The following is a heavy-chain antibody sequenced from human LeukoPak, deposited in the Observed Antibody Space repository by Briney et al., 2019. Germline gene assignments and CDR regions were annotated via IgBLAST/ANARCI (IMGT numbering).Heavy chain of an antibody. Sequence: GGSLRLSCAASGFTFSNAWMSWVRQAPGKGLEWVGRIKSKTDGGTTDYAAPVKGRFTISRDDSKNTLYLQMNSLKTEDTAVYYCTTALGPYGDAVPYWGQGTLVTVSS. D-gene: IGHD4-17*01. J-gene: IGHJ4*02. CDR1: GFTFSNAW. V-gene: IGHV3-15*01. CDR3: TTALGPYGDAVPY. CDR2: IKSKTDGGTT.